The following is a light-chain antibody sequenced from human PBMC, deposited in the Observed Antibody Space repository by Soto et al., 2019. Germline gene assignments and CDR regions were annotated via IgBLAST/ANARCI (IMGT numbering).Light chain of an antibody. CDR1: QSVSSY. CDR2: GAS. CDR3: HQYDSWT. V-gene: IGKV3-20*01. J-gene: IGKJ1*01. Sequence: EIVLTQSPATLSLSPGERATLSCRASQSVSSYLAWYQQKPGQAPRLLIYGASSRATGIPDRFSGSGSGTDFTLTISRLEPEDFAVYYCHQYDSWTFGQGTKL.